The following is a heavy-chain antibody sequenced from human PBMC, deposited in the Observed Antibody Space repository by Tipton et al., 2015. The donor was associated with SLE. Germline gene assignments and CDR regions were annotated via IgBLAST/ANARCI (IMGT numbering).Heavy chain of an antibody. CDR1: GYSFTTYT. J-gene: IGHJ4*02. D-gene: IGHD6-19*01. Sequence: QSGAEVKKTGASVKVSCKASGYSFTTYTITWVRQAPGQGLEWMGWISAYNGNTDYAQKLQGRVTMTTDTSTSTAYMELRSLRSEDTAVYYCAIAVAGTLFFDYWGQGALVTVSS. V-gene: IGHV1-18*04. CDR3: AIAVAGTLFFDY. CDR2: ISAYNGNT.